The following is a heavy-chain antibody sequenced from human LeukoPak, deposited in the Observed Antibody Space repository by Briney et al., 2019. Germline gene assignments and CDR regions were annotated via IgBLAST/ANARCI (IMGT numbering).Heavy chain of an antibody. CDR2: MNPNSGNT. CDR3: ATEIVVVIRTEY. Sequence: ASVKVSCKASGYTFTNYDINWVRQTTGQGLEWMGWMNPNSGNTGYAQKFQGRVTMTRNTSISTAYMELSSLRSEDTAVYYCATEIVVVIRTEYWGQGTLVTVSS. CDR1: GYTFTNYD. V-gene: IGHV1-8*01. D-gene: IGHD3-22*01. J-gene: IGHJ4*02.